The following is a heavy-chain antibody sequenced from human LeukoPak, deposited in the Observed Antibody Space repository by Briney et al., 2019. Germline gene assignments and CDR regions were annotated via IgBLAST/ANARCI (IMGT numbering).Heavy chain of an antibody. D-gene: IGHD7-27*01. CDR3: ARDSRTPRTGDYYFDY. CDR1: GGSISSGDYY. Sequence: SQTLSLTCTVSGGSISSGDYYWSWIRQPSGKGLEWIGYIYYSGSTYYNPSLKSRVTISVDTSKNQFSLKLSSVTAADTAVYYCARDSRTPRTGDYYFDYWGQGTLVTVSS. J-gene: IGHJ4*02. CDR2: IYYSGST. V-gene: IGHV4-30-4*08.